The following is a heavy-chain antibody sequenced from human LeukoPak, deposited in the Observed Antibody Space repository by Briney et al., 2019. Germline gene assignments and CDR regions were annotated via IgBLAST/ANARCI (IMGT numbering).Heavy chain of an antibody. CDR1: GYSFTSYW. CDR3: ARTYYDSSGSKYYFDY. J-gene: IGHJ4*02. V-gene: IGHV5-51*01. CDR2: IYPGDSDT. Sequence: GESLKISCKGSGYSFTSYWIGWVRQMPGKGLEWMGIIYPGDSDTRYSPSFQGQVTISADKSISTAYLQWSSLKASDTAMYYCARTYYDSSGSKYYFDYWGQGTLVTVSS. D-gene: IGHD3-22*01.